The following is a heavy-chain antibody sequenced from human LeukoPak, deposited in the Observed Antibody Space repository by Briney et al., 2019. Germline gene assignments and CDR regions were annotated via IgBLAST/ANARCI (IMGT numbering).Heavy chain of an antibody. CDR2: IIPIFGTA. CDR1: GGTFSSYA. CDR3: ARERRSLGAYCGGDCSHDAFDI. D-gene: IGHD2-21*02. V-gene: IGHV1-69*05. Sequence: ASVKVSCKASGGTFSSYAISWVRQAPGQGLEWMGGIIPIFGTANYAQKFRGRVTITTDESTSTAYMELSSLRSEDTAVYYCARERRSLGAYCGGDCSHDAFDIWGQGTMVTVSS. J-gene: IGHJ3*02.